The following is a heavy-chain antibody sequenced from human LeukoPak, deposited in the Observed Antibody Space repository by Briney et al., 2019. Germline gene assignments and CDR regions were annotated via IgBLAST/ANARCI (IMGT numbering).Heavy chain of an antibody. CDR2: IYYSGST. CDR3: ASSRPTYYYDSSGYYYPGEYFQH. CDR1: GGSISSSSYY. J-gene: IGHJ1*01. Sequence: SETLSLTCTVSGGSISSSSYYWGWIRQPPGKGLEGIGSIYYSGSTYYNPSLKSRVTISVDTSKNQFSLKLSSVTAADTAVYYCASSRPTYYYDSSGYYYPGEYFQHWGQGTLVTVSS. V-gene: IGHV4-39*01. D-gene: IGHD3-22*01.